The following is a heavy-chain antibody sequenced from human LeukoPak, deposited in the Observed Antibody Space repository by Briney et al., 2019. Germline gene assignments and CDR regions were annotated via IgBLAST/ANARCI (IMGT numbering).Heavy chain of an antibody. CDR1: EYDFANYW. J-gene: IGHJ5*02. D-gene: IGHD2/OR15-2a*01. CDR3: ARRKFYDTYLDP. V-gene: IGHV5-51*01. CDR2: AHPATSII. Sequence: GESLKISCKGTEYDFANYWIGWVRQTPGRGLEWMGIAHPATSIIHYGPSFQGQVTISFDRSLSTAYLQWTSLRASDSGMYFCARRKFYDTYLDPWGRGTLVTVSS.